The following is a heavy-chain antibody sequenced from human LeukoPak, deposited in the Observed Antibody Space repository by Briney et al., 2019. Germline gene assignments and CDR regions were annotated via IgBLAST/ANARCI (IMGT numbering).Heavy chain of an antibody. Sequence: GGSLRLSCAASGFTFSSYGMHWVRQAPGKGLEWVAVIWYDGSNKYYADSVKGRFTISRDNSKNTLYLQMSSLKAEDTAVYYCARDLGFNWGQGTLVTVSS. V-gene: IGHV3-33*01. CDR2: IWYDGSNK. CDR1: GFTFSSYG. CDR3: ARDLGFN. J-gene: IGHJ4*02.